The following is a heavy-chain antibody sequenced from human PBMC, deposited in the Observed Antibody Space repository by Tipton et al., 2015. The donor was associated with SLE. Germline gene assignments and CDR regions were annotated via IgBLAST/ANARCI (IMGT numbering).Heavy chain of an antibody. CDR3: ARHLEVVFNGVDV. J-gene: IGHJ6*02. CDR2: ISHGRNA. V-gene: IGHV4-34*01. Sequence: TLSLTCAVSRGSFSDYFWGWVRQPPGKGLEWIGDISHGRNANYNPSLKSRVTISLDPSKNQFSLNLSSVTAADAAVYYCARHLEVVFNGVDVWGPGTTVTVSS. D-gene: IGHD1-1*01. CDR1: RGSFSDYF.